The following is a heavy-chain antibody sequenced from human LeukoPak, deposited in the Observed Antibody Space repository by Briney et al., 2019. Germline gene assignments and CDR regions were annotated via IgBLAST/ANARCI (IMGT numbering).Heavy chain of an antibody. D-gene: IGHD3-22*01. V-gene: IGHV3-53*01. J-gene: IGHJ4*02. Sequence: GGSLRLSCAASGFTVSSNYMSWVRQAPGKGLEWVSVIYSGGSTYYADSVKGRFTISRDNSKNTLYLQMNSLRAEDTAVYYCARVGTYYYDSSGSDWGQGTLVTVSS. CDR2: IYSGGST. CDR3: ARVGTYYYDSSGSD. CDR1: GFTVSSNY.